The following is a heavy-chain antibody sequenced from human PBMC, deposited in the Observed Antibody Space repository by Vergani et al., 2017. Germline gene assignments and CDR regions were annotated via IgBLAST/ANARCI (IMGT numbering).Heavy chain of an antibody. CDR2: IIPILGIA. V-gene: IGHV1-69*02. J-gene: IGHJ4*02. Sequence: QVQLVQSGAEVKKPGSSVKVSCKASGGTFSSYTISWVRQAPGQGLEWMGRIIPILGIANYAQKFQGRVTITADKSTSTAYMELSSLRSEDTAVYYCASGTYDYDSSGYPLDYWGQGTLVTVSS. CDR3: ASGTYDYDSSGYPLDY. CDR1: GGTFSSYT. D-gene: IGHD3-22*01.